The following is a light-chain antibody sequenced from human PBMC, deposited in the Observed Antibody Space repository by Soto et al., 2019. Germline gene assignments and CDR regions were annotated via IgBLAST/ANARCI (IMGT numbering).Light chain of an antibody. J-gene: IGKJ1*01. CDR1: QTLTNTY. V-gene: IGKV3-20*01. Sequence: EIVLTQSPGTLSLSPGERATLSCRASQTLTNTYLAWYQQKPGQAPRLLIFDASTRATGIPDRFSGSGSGTDFTLTFSRLEPEDFAVYCCQLYGVSPKTFGQGTNVEV. CDR3: QLYGVSPKT. CDR2: DAS.